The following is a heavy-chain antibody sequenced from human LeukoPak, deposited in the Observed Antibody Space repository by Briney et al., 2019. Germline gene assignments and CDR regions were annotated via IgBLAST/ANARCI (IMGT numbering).Heavy chain of an antibody. CDR1: GYTFSNYG. J-gene: IGHJ4*02. CDR3: ARDGIAVAGPSVYFDY. CDR2: IIPIFGTA. Sequence: ASVKVSCKASGYTFSNYGISWVRQAPGQGLEWMGRIIPIFGTANYAQKFQGRVTITTDESTSTAYMELSSLRSEDTAVYYCARDGIAVAGPSVYFDYWGQGTLVTVSS. V-gene: IGHV1-69*05. D-gene: IGHD6-19*01.